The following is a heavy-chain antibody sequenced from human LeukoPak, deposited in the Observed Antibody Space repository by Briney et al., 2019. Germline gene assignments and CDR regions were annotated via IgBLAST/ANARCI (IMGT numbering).Heavy chain of an antibody. J-gene: IGHJ5*02. V-gene: IGHV4-34*01. CDR3: AGAAALTIWFDP. D-gene: IGHD6-13*01. CDR1: GGSFSGYY. Sequence: SETLSLTCAVYGGSFSGYYWSWIRQPPGKGLEWIGEINHSGSTNYNPSLKSRVTISVDTSKNQFSLKLSSVTAADTAVYYCAGAAALTIWFDPWGQGTLVTVSS. CDR2: INHSGST.